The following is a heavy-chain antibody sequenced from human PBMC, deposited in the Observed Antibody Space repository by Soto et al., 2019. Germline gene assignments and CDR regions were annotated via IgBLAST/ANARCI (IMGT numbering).Heavy chain of an antibody. J-gene: IGHJ6*03. CDR2: ISSSGSTI. Sequence: GGSLRLSCAASGFTFSDYYMSWIRQAPGKGLEWVSYISSSGSTIYYADSVKGRFTISRDNAKNSLYLQMNSLRAEDTAVYYCARDYNWNPRPHYYMDVWGKGTTVTVS. CDR1: GFTFSDYY. V-gene: IGHV3-11*01. D-gene: IGHD1-20*01. CDR3: ARDYNWNPRPHYYMDV.